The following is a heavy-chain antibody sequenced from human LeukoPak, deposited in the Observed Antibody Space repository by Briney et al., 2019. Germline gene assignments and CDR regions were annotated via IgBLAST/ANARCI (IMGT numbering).Heavy chain of an antibody. CDR1: GYTFTSYD. J-gene: IGHJ6*03. CDR2: MNPNSGNT. D-gene: IGHD6-25*01. CDR3: ARIGSGYYYYYMDV. Sequence: ASVMVSCKASGYTFTSYDINWVRQATGQGLEWMGWMNPNSGNTGYAQKFQGRVTMTRNTSISTAYMELSSLRSEDTAVYYCARIGSGYYYYYMDVWGKGTTVTVSS. V-gene: IGHV1-8*01.